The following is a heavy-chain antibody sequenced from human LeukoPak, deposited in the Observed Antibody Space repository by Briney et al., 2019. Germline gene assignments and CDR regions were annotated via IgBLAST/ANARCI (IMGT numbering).Heavy chain of an antibody. CDR3: ARGAGRTYYYDSSGYPNDY. CDR2: IYSGGST. J-gene: IGHJ4*02. Sequence: PGGSLRLSCAASGFTVSSNYMSWVRQAPGKGLEWVSVIYSGGSTYYADSVKGRFTISRDNSKNTLYLQMNSLRAEDTAVYYCARGAGRTYYYDSSGYPNDYWGQGTLVTVSS. CDR1: GFTVSSNY. D-gene: IGHD3-22*01. V-gene: IGHV3-53*01.